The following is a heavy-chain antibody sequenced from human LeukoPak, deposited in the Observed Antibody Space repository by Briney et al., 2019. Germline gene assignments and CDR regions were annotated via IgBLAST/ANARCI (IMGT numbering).Heavy chain of an antibody. CDR2: ISAYNGNT. Sequence: GASVKVSCKASGYTFTSYGISWVRQAPGQGLEWMGWISAYNGNTNYAQKLQGRVTMTTDTSTSTAYMELRSLRSDDTAVYYCARETYYYDRSGYIDGDAFDIWGQGTMVTVSS. J-gene: IGHJ3*02. D-gene: IGHD3-22*01. V-gene: IGHV1-18*01. CDR3: ARETYYYDRSGYIDGDAFDI. CDR1: GYTFTSYG.